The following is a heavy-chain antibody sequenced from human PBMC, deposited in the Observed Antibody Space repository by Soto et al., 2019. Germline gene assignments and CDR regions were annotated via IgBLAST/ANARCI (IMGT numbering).Heavy chain of an antibody. J-gene: IGHJ4*02. Sequence: EVQLVETGGDLVQPGESLRLSCAASGFAFGRSWMGWVRQAQAKGLEWVAIVNEDGSVKLYMDSVEGRFTISRDNDKNSLYLQMKSLRVDNTTISYCVRDPAFEGVDYRGQDTRFTGSS. V-gene: IGHV3-7*01. D-gene: IGHD2-2*01. CDR2: VNEDGSVK. CDR3: VRDPAFEGVDY. CDR1: GFAFGRSW.